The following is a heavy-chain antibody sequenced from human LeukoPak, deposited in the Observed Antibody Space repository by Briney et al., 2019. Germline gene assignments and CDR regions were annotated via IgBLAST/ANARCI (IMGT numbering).Heavy chain of an antibody. Sequence: SGTLSLICGVSGGSISSTNWWTWFRQPPGKGLEWIGEVHLIGTTNYNPSLQNRLTMSVDFSENHISLKLTSVTAADTAIYYCAREGGPYRPLDYSGQGTLVTASS. V-gene: IGHV4-4*02. CDR3: AREGGPYRPLDY. J-gene: IGHJ4*02. CDR1: GGSISSTNW. CDR2: VHLIGTT.